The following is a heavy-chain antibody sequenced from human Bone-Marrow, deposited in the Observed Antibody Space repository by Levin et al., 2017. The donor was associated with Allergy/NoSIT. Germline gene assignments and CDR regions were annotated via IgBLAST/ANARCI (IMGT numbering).Heavy chain of an antibody. V-gene: IGHV1-46*01. D-gene: IGHD3-10*01. CDR2: INPSGGST. J-gene: IGHJ6*02. CDR3: ARDKARRYYGSGSPLPKYYYYGMDV. Sequence: GASVKVSCKASGYTFTSYYMHWVRQAPGQGLEWMGIINPSGGSTSYAQKFQGRVTMTRDTSTSTVYMELSSLRSEDTAVYYCARDKARRYYGSGSPLPKYYYYGMDVWGQGTTVTVSS. CDR1: GYTFTSYY.